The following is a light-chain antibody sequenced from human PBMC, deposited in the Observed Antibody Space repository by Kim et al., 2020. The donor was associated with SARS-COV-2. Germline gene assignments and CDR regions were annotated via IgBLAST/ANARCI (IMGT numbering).Light chain of an antibody. J-gene: IGKJ4*01. CDR2: CAS. CDR3: QQYGSSPLT. V-gene: IGKV3-20*01. Sequence: SPGERATLSCRARQSVRSNYLTWYQQKPGQAPRLLIYCASSRATGIPDRFSGTGSGTDFTLIISRLEPEDFAVYYCQQYGSSPLTFGGGTKVDIK. CDR1: QSVRSNY.